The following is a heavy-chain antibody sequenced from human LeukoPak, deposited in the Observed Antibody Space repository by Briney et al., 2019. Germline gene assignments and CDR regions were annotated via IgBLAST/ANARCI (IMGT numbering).Heavy chain of an antibody. CDR2: INPSGGST. CDR3: ATRITMTVVVNDVFDI. D-gene: IGHD3-22*01. CDR1: GYTFTSYY. Sequence: ASVKVSCKASGYTFTSYYMHWVRQAPGQGLEWMGIINPSGGSTSYAQKFQGRVTMTRDTSTSTVYMELSSLRSEDTAVYYCATRITMTVVVNDVFDIWGQGTMVTVSS. J-gene: IGHJ3*02. V-gene: IGHV1-46*01.